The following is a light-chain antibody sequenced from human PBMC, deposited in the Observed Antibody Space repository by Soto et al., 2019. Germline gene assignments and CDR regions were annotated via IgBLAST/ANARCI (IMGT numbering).Light chain of an antibody. CDR2: HDN. Sequence: QAVVTQPPSASGTPGQKITISCSGSSSNIGNDFVYWYQQLPGTAPKLLIYHDNQRPSGVPDRFSGSKSGTSAPLVIGGLRSEDEADYYCASWDDNLRGYVFGTATKLTV. CDR1: SSNIGNDF. J-gene: IGLJ1*01. CDR3: ASWDDNLRGYV. V-gene: IGLV1-47*02.